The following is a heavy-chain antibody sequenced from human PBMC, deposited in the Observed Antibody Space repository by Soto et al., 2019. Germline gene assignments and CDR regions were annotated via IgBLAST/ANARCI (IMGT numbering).Heavy chain of an antibody. J-gene: IGHJ4*02. D-gene: IGHD2-15*01. CDR2: IVVGSGNT. CDR1: GFTFTSSA. CDR3: SADFRYCSGGSCYEDDY. V-gene: IGHV1-58*01. Sequence: GASVKVSCKASGFTFTSSAVQWVRQARGQRLEWIGWIVVGSGNTNYAQKFQERVTITRDMSTSTAYMELSSLRSEDTAVYYCSADFRYCSGGSCYEDDYWGQGTLVTVSS.